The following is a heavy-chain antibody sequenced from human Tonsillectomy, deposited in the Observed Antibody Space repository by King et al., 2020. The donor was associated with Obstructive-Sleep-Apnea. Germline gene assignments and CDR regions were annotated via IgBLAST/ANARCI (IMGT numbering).Heavy chain of an antibody. J-gene: IGHJ4*02. D-gene: IGHD6-19*01. CDR1: GFTVSTKY. CDR3: ARYTSGWYSPFDS. V-gene: IGHV3-66*01. CDR2: LYTGGRT. Sequence: QLVQSGGGLVQPGGSLRLSCAASGFTVSTKYMSWVRQAPGKGLEWVSVLYTGGRTYYADSVKGRFTISRDNSNNTLYLQMNSLRAEDTAVYYCARYTSGWYSPFDSWGPGTLVSVSS.